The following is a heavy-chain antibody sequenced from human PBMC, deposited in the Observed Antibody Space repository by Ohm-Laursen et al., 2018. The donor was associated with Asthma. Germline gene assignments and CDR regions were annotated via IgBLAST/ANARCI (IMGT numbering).Heavy chain of an antibody. CDR2: IKSKTDGGTT. J-gene: IGHJ3*02. D-gene: IGHD3-10*01. CDR3: TTDLSGARDAFDI. Sequence: SLRLSCAAPGFTFSNAWMSWVRQAPGEGLEWVGRIKSKTDGGTTDYAAPVKGRFTISRDDSKNTLYLQMNSLKTEDTAVYYCTTDLSGARDAFDIWGQGTMVTVSS. CDR1: GFTFSNAW. V-gene: IGHV3-15*01.